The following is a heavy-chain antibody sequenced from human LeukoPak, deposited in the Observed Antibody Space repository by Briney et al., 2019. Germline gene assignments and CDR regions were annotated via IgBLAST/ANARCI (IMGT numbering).Heavy chain of an antibody. CDR1: GFLFSTYW. J-gene: IGHJ4*02. Sequence: PGGSLRLSCSASGFLFSTYWMAWVRQAPGKGLDWVATISRGGSEKYYVDSVKGRFTISRDNAKNSLYLQVNTLRAEDTAVYYCARGVTSPDYWGRGTLVTVSS. D-gene: IGHD4-17*01. V-gene: IGHV3-7*04. CDR2: ISRGGSEK. CDR3: ARGVTSPDY.